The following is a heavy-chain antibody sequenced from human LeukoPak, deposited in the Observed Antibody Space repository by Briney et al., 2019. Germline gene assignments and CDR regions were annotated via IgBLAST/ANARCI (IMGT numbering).Heavy chain of an antibody. V-gene: IGHV1-18*01. CDR3: ARGKGFGDLDNWFDP. D-gene: IGHD3-10*01. J-gene: IGHJ5*02. Sequence: ASVKVSCKASGYTLTSYGISWVRQAPGQGLEWMGWITAYNGNTNYAQKLQGRVTMTTNTSTSTAYMELRSLRSDDTAVYYCARGKGFGDLDNWFDPWGQGTLVTVSS. CDR1: GYTLTSYG. CDR2: ITAYNGNT.